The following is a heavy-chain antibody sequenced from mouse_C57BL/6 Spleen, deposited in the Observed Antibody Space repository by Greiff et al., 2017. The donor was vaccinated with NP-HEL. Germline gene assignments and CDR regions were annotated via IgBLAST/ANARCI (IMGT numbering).Heavy chain of an antibody. CDR2: ISNLAYSI. D-gene: IGHD3-1*01. CDR1: GFTFSDYG. J-gene: IGHJ4*01. CDR3: ARQEPLGAMDY. V-gene: IGHV5-15*01. Sequence: EVHLVESGGGLVQPGGSLKLSCAASGFTFSDYGMAWVRQAPRKGPEWVAFISNLAYSIYYADTVTGRFTIARENAKNTLYREMSSLRSEDTAMYYCARQEPLGAMDYWGQGTSVTVSS.